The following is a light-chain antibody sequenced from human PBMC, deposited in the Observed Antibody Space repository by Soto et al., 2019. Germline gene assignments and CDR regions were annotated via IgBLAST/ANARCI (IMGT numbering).Light chain of an antibody. Sequence: EIVLTQSPGTLSLSPGERATLSCRASQSVSSSYLAWYQQKPGQAPRLLLYGASSRATGIPDRFSGSGSGTDFTLTISRLEPEAFAVYYCQQYGSSLSWTFGQGTKVEIK. CDR1: QSVSSSY. CDR3: QQYGSSLSWT. J-gene: IGKJ1*01. CDR2: GAS. V-gene: IGKV3-20*01.